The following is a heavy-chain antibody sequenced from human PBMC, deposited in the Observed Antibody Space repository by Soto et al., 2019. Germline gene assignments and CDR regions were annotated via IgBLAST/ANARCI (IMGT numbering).Heavy chain of an antibody. CDR2: ISGSGGST. V-gene: IGHV3-23*01. J-gene: IGHJ4*02. CDR3: AKDGDYYDSSGYYYATAQAGY. Sequence: AISGSGGSTYYADSVKGRFTISRDNSKNTLYLQMNSLRAEDTAVYYCAKDGDYYDSSGYYYATAQAGYWGQGTLVTVPQ. D-gene: IGHD3-22*01.